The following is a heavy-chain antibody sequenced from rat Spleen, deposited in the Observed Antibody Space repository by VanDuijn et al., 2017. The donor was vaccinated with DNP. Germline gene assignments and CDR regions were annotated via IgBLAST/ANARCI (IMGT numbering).Heavy chain of an antibody. Sequence: EVQLVESGGGLVQPGRTLKLSCAASGIIFSKYGMAWVRQAPTKGLEWVASISTSGDNTYYRDSVKGRFTISRDNGKNTLYLQMDSLRSEDTATYCVGSRWTLGYGGHGTLVTVSS. CDR1: GIIFSKYG. D-gene: IGHD5-1*01. J-gene: IGHJ3*01. V-gene: IGHV5S13*01. CDR3: GSRWTLGY. CDR2: ISTSGDNT.